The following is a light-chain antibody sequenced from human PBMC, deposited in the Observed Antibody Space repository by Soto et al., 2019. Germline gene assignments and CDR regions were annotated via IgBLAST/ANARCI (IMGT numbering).Light chain of an antibody. J-gene: IGLJ2*01. CDR2: DVR. V-gene: IGLV2-11*01. CDR3: CSYAGSYTVI. CDR1: NSDVGAYEW. Sequence: QSALTQPRSVSGSPGQSVTISCTGTNSDVGAYEWVSWYQQHSGKAPKVVLYDVRKRPSGVPDRFSGSKSGNTASLTISGLQAEDEADYYCCSYAGSYTVIFGGGTKLTVL.